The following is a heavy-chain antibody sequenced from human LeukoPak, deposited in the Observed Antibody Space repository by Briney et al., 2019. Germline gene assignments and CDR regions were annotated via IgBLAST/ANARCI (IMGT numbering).Heavy chain of an antibody. J-gene: IGHJ2*01. CDR2: IYYSGST. V-gene: IGHV4-30-4*08. D-gene: IGHD3-3*02. CDR3: ARDPLTIRGSYFDL. Sequence: SQTLSLTCIVSGGSISSGDYYWSWIRQPPGRGLEWIGYIYYSGSTYYNPSLKSRVTISVDTSKNQFSLKLSAVTAADTAVYYCARDPLTIRGSYFDLWGRGTLVTVSS. CDR1: GGSISSGDYY.